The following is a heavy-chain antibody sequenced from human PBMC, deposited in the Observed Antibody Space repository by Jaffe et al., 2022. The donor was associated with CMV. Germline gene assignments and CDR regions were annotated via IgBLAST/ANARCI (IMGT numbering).Heavy chain of an antibody. Sequence: EVRLLESGGGLVQPGGSLRLSCEASEFSFSSYAMSWVRQSPGKGLEWVAGISGAGAETWYADSVKGRFSISRDNPKKILYLQMNSLRAEDTAIYYCAKDSPDCRHMSCHLFQHWGQGTLVSVSS. CDR1: EFSFSSYA. V-gene: IGHV3-23*01. J-gene: IGHJ1*01. CDR2: ISGAGAET. D-gene: IGHD2-21*01. CDR3: AKDSPDCRHMSCHLFQH.